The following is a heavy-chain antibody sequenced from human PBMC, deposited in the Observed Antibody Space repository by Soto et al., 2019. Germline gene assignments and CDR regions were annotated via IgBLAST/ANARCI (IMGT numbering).Heavy chain of an antibody. CDR1: GYSISSGYY. V-gene: IGHV4-38-2*01. CDR2: IYHGGST. D-gene: IGHD3-22*01. CDR3: ARVGPWVPYYYVSSPYTFENWFDP. J-gene: IGHJ5*02. Sequence: KTSETLSLTCAVSGYSISSGYYWGWLRQPPGKGLEWTGSIYHGGSTYYNPSLNSRVTLSIDMTNNHVSLILNSVTAADTAVYYCARVGPWVPYYYVSSPYTFENWFDPWGQGTLVTVSS.